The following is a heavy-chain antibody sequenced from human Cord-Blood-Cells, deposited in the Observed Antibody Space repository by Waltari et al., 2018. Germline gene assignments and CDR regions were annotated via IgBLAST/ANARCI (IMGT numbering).Heavy chain of an antibody. CDR1: GYTVNGYY. CDR3: YVDIVAPRGYYYSMDV. CDR2: INPNSGCT. D-gene: IGHD5-12*01. Sequence: QVQLVQSGAAVKKPGASVKVSCKASGYTVNGYYMHWVRQAPGQGLELMGRINPNSGCTNYAMKFQGRVTMTRDTSISTAYMELSRLISDDTAVDYCYVDIVAPRGYYYSMDVWGQGTTVTVSS. J-gene: IGHJ6*02. V-gene: IGHV1-2*06.